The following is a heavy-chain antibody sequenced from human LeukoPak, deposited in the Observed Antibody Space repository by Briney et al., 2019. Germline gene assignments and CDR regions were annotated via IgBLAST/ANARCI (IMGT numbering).Heavy chain of an antibody. J-gene: IGHJ3*02. CDR2: INPSGGST. V-gene: IGHV1-46*01. Sequence: ASVTVSCKASGYTFTSYYMHWVRQAPGQGLAWMGIINPSGGSTSYAQKFQGRVTMTRDTSTSTVYMELSSLRSEDTAVYYCATAYNYGRDAFDIWGQGTMVTVSS. D-gene: IGHD5-18*01. CDR3: ATAYNYGRDAFDI. CDR1: GYTFTSYY.